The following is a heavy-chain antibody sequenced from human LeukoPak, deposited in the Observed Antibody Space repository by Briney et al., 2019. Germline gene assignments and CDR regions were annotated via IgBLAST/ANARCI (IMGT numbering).Heavy chain of an antibody. J-gene: IGHJ3*02. D-gene: IGHD3-10*01. CDR2: ISGSGGST. CDR1: GFTFSSYA. Sequence: GGSLRLSCAASGFTFSSYAMHWVRQAPGKGLEWVSAISGSGGSTYYADSVKGRFTISRDNSKNTLYLQMNSLRAEDTAVYYCAKGKGDPMVRGVTLDAFDIWGQGTMVTVSS. V-gene: IGHV3-23*01. CDR3: AKGKGDPMVRGVTLDAFDI.